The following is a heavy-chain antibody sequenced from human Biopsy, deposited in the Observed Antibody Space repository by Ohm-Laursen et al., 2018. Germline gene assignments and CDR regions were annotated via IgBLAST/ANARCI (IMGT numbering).Heavy chain of an antibody. J-gene: IGHJ5*02. CDR2: IYGDGRT. CDR3: ARGGIVSVTSFGGVGLFYSDP. D-gene: IGHD2-2*01. Sequence: SLRLPCAAPGFSVNDNYMSWVRQAPGKGLEWVSFIYGDGRTFYAGSVKDRFTLSRDTSNNLMFLQMDSLRADDTAVYYCARGGIVSVTSFGGVGLFYSDPGGQGIRVTVAS. CDR1: GFSVNDNY. V-gene: IGHV3-53*01.